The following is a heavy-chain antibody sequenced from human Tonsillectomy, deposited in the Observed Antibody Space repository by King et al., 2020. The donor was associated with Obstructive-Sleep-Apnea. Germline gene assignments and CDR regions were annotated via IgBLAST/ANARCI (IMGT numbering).Heavy chain of an antibody. Sequence: VQLQESGPGLVKPSETLSLNCTVSGGSISNYYWSWIRQPPGKGLEWIGYMYYSGNTNFNPSLKSRVTISADTSKIQFSLRLSFVTAADTAVYYCARHRGVEDYGGYGDFFDYWGQGTLVTVSS. J-gene: IGHJ4*02. CDR3: ARHRGVEDYGGYGDFFDY. CDR2: MYYSGNT. D-gene: IGHD5-12*01. V-gene: IGHV4-59*08. CDR1: GGSISNYY.